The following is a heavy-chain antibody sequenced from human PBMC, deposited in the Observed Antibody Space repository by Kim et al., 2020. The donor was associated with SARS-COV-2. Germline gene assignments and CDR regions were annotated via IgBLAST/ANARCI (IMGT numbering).Heavy chain of an antibody. CDR1: GGSFSGYY. CDR2: INDSGST. J-gene: IGHJ3*02. CDR3: ARAHSGYDYGAFDI. D-gene: IGHD5-12*01. Sequence: SETLSLTCAVYGGSFSGYYWSWIRQPPGKGLEWIGEINDSGSTKYNPSLKSRVTISVDTSKNQLSLKLSSVTAADTAVYYCARAHSGYDYGAFDIWGQGT. V-gene: IGHV4-34*01.